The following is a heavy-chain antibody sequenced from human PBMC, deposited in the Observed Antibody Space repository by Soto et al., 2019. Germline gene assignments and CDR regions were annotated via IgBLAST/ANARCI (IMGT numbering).Heavy chain of an antibody. J-gene: IGHJ4*02. CDR1: GFTFEEYA. CDR3: VAKDGDSLLWLGESIH. V-gene: IGHV3-9*01. CDR2: INWNRYKK. D-gene: IGHD2-21*01. Sequence: EVRLVESGGGPAQPGGSLRLSCAASGFTFEEYAMQWVRQGPGKGLEWVSGINWNRYKKDYADSVKGRFTISRDNIKKFLFLQKDSLRTEDTALYCCVAKDGDSLLWLGESIHWGQGILVTVSS.